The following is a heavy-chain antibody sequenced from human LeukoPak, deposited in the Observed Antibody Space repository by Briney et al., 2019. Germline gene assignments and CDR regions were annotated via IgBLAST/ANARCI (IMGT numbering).Heavy chain of an antibody. CDR3: AKDLQNFYYYGSVDAFDI. CDR1: GFTFSSYG. V-gene: IGHV3-30*18. J-gene: IGHJ3*02. Sequence: GGSLRLSCAASGFTFSSYGMHWVRQAPGKGLEWVAVISYDGSNKYYADSVKGRFTISRDNSKNTLYLQMNSLRAEDTAVYYCAKDLQNFYYYGSVDAFDIWGQGTMVTVSS. CDR2: ISYDGSNK. D-gene: IGHD3-10*01.